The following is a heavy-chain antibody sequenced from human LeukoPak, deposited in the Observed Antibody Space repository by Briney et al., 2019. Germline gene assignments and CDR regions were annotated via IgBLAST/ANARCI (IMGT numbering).Heavy chain of an antibody. CDR3: ARDYGSGSFYYYYYYMDV. Sequence: PSETLSLTCAVSGGSISSYYWSWIRQPAGKGLEWIGRIYTSGSTNYNPSLKSRVTMSVDTSKNQFSLKLSSVTAADTAVYYCARDYGSGSFYYYYYYMDVWGKGTTVTISS. V-gene: IGHV4-4*07. CDR2: IYTSGST. CDR1: GGSISSYY. J-gene: IGHJ6*03. D-gene: IGHD3-10*01.